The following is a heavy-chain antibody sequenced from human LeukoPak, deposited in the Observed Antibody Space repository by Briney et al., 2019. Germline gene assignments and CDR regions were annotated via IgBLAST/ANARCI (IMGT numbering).Heavy chain of an antibody. CDR1: GYTFTSYY. CDR2: INPSGGST. D-gene: IGHD6-25*01. V-gene: IGHV1-46*01. J-gene: IGHJ4*02. CDR3: ARDVAARALDY. Sequence: ASVKVSCKASGYTFTSYYMHWVRQAPGQGLEWMGWINPSGGSTSYAQKFQGRVTMTRDTSTSTVYMELSSLRSEDTAVYYCARDVAARALDYWGQGTLVTVSS.